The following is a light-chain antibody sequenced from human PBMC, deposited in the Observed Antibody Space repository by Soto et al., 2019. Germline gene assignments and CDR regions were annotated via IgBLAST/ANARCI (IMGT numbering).Light chain of an antibody. CDR2: DDN. CDR1: NIGSTS. CDR3: QVWNISTDHYV. V-gene: IGLV3-21*02. Sequence: SYALTQPPSVSVAPGQTARNTCGGNNIGSTSVHWYKQSPGQAPVLVVYDDNDRPSGIPERFSGFNSENTATLTITRVEAGDEADYYCQVWNISTDHYVFGTGTKVTVL. J-gene: IGLJ1*01.